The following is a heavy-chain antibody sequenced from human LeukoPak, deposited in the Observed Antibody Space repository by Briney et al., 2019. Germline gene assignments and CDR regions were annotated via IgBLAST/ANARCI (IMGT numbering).Heavy chain of an antibody. Sequence: ASVKVSCKASGYTFTSYYMHWVRQAPGQGLEWMGIINPSGGSTSYAQKFQGRVTMTRDTSTSTVYMELSSLRSEDTAVYYCARDYALDSGSYFAPEPYFDYWGQGTLVTVSS. CDR1: GYTFTSYY. J-gene: IGHJ4*02. V-gene: IGHV1-46*01. CDR3: ARDYALDSGSYFAPEPYFDY. CDR2: INPSGGST. D-gene: IGHD1-26*01.